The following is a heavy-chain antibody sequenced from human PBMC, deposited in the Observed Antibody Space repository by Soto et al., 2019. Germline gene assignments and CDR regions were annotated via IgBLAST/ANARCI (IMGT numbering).Heavy chain of an antibody. D-gene: IGHD2-8*01. Sequence: SVKVSCKASGCTFSIYAISWVRQAPGQGLEWMGGIIPIFGTANYAQKFQGRVTITADESTSTAYMELSSLRSEDTAVCYCARNGAGNWFDPWGQGTLVTVYS. CDR3: ARNGAGNWFDP. CDR1: GCTFSIYA. CDR2: IIPIFGTA. J-gene: IGHJ5*02. V-gene: IGHV1-69*13.